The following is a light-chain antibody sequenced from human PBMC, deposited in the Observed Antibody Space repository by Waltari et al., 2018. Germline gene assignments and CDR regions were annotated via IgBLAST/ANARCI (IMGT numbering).Light chain of an antibody. Sequence: QAALTQPPSVSGSPGQPVTISCTGSSSDIGFYNYVSWYQHHPGKAPKLMIFDVNKRPSGVSDRFSGSKSRNTASLTISGLQGEEESDYFCSSYAGSSTFIFGSGT. V-gene: IGLV2-11*01. J-gene: IGLJ1*01. CDR3: SSYAGSSTFI. CDR2: DVN. CDR1: SSDIGFYNY.